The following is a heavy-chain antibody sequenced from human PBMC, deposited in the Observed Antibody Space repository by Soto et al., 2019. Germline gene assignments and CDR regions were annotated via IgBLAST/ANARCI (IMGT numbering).Heavy chain of an antibody. CDR1: GGSISSGGYY. J-gene: IGHJ3*02. CDR3: ARDSVWGVSLHDAFDI. D-gene: IGHD3-10*01. CDR2: IYYSGST. V-gene: IGHV4-31*03. Sequence: SETLSLTCTVSGGSISSGGYYWSWIRQHPGKGLEWIGYIYYSGSTYYNPSLKSRVTISVDTSKNQFSLKLSSVTAADTAVYYCARDSVWGVSLHDAFDIWGQGTMVTVSS.